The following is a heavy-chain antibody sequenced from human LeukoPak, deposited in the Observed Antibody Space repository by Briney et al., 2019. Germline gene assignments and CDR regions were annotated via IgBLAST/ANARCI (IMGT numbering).Heavy chain of an antibody. J-gene: IGHJ6*03. CDR2: ISRNGGST. CDR3: AREEEPSSSSWDYYYYMDV. CDR1: GFTFSSYA. V-gene: IGHV3-64*01. Sequence: GGSLRLSCAASGFTFSSYAMHWVRQAPGKGLEFVSVISRNGGSTYYANSVKGRFTISRDNSKNTLYLQMGSLRAEDMAVYYCAREEEPSSSSWDYYYYMDVWGKGTTVTVSS. D-gene: IGHD6-13*01.